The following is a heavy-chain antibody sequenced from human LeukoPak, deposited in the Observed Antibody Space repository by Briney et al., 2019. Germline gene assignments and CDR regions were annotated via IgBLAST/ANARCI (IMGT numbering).Heavy chain of an antibody. CDR2: IYTSGST. Sequence: ASETLSLTCTVSGGSISSGSYYWSWIRQPAGKGLEWIGRIYTSGSTNYNPSLKSRVTISVDTSKNQFSLKLSSVTAADTAVYYCARDIVVVPTPSYYYYYYMDVWGKGTTVTVSS. V-gene: IGHV4-61*02. D-gene: IGHD2-2*01. CDR3: ARDIVVVPTPSYYYYYYMDV. CDR1: GGSISSGSYY. J-gene: IGHJ6*03.